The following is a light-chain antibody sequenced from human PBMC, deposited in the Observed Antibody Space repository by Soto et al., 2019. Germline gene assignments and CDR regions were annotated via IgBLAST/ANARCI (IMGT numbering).Light chain of an antibody. Sequence: QSPSTLSASVGDRVTITCRASQSISSWLAWYQQKPGKAPKLLIYDASSLESGVPSRFSGSGSGTEFTLTISSLQPDDFATYYCQQYNSYTWTFGQGTKVAIK. CDR2: DAS. V-gene: IGKV1-5*01. CDR3: QQYNSYTWT. CDR1: QSISSW. J-gene: IGKJ1*01.